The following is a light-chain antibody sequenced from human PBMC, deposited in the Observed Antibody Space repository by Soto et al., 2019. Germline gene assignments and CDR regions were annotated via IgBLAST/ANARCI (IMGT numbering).Light chain of an antibody. CDR2: GAS. V-gene: IGKV3-20*01. CDR1: QSLTSSF. Sequence: EIVLTQSPGTLSLSPGERATLSCRASQSLTSSFLAWYQQKPGQAPRLLIYGASSRSTGIPDRFSGSGSGTDFTLTISRLEPEDCAVYYCPQYESSPPSYTFGQGNKLEIK. CDR3: PQYESSPPSYT. J-gene: IGKJ2*01.